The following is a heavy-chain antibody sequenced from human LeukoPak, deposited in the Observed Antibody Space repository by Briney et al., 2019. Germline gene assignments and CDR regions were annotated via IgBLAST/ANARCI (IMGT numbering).Heavy chain of an antibody. CDR3: ARDRVVPAATRGGRYYYYYMDV. Sequence: GALRLSCAASGFTVSSNYMSWVRQAPGKGLEWVSVIYSGGSTYYADSVKGRFTISRDNSKNTLYLQMNSLRAEDTAVYCCARDRVVPAATRGGRYYYYYMDVWGKGTTVTVSS. CDR1: GFTVSSNY. J-gene: IGHJ6*03. V-gene: IGHV3-53*01. CDR2: IYSGGST. D-gene: IGHD2-2*01.